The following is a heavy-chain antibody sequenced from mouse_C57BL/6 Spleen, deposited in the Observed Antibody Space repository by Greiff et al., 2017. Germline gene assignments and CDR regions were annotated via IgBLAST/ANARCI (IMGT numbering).Heavy chain of an antibody. D-gene: IGHD1-1*01. Sequence: QVQLQQSGAELVRPGTSVKVSCKASGYAFTNYLIEWVKQRPGQGLAWIGVINPGSGGTTYNEKFKGKATLTADKSSSTAYMQLSSLTSEDSAVYFCARRGYYYGSYYFDYWGKGTTLTVSS. J-gene: IGHJ2*01. V-gene: IGHV1-54*01. CDR2: INPGSGGT. CDR1: GYAFTNYL. CDR3: ARRGYYYGSYYFDY.